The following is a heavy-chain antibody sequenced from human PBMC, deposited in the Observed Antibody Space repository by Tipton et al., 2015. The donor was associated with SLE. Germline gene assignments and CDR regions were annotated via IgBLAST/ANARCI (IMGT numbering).Heavy chain of an antibody. CDR3: ARGELIEGFDP. CDR1: GDSISSSYYY. J-gene: IGHJ5*02. D-gene: IGHD3-22*01. Sequence: TLSLTCTVSGDSISSSYYYWDWVRQPPGKGLEWVGEVHHTGGNNYNPSLRSRVTISMDTSKSQFSLTLKSVTAADTAVYFCARGELIEGFDPWGQGTLVTV. V-gene: IGHV4-39*07. CDR2: VHHTGGN.